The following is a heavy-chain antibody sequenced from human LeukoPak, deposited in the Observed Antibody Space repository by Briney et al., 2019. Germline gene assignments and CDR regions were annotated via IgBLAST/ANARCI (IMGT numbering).Heavy chain of an antibody. Sequence: PSETLSLTCAVYGGSFSGYYWSWIRQPPGQGLEWIGEINHSGSTNYNPSLKSRVTISVDTSKNQFSLKLSSVTAADTAVYYCARGSNQGMDVWGQGTTVTVSS. CDR3: ARGSNQGMDV. CDR2: INHSGST. CDR1: GGSFSGYY. J-gene: IGHJ6*02. D-gene: IGHD1-14*01. V-gene: IGHV4-34*01.